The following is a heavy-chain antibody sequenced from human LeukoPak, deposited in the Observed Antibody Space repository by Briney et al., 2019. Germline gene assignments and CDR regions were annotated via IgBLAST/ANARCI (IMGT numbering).Heavy chain of an antibody. D-gene: IGHD6-19*01. Sequence: PGGSLRLSCAASGFTFSSYAMSWVRQAPGKGLEWASAISGSGGSTYYADSVKGRFTISRDNSRNTLYLQMNSLRAEDTAVYYCAKDQVLYSSGWYFDYWGQGTLVTVSS. V-gene: IGHV3-23*01. J-gene: IGHJ4*02. CDR1: GFTFSSYA. CDR3: AKDQVLYSSGWYFDY. CDR2: ISGSGGST.